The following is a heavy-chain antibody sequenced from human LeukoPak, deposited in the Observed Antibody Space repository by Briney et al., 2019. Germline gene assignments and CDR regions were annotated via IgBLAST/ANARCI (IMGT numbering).Heavy chain of an antibody. D-gene: IGHD5-24*01. CDR2: IKEDGTET. CDR3: AKEGRSLQTY. J-gene: IGHJ4*02. Sequence: GGSLRLSCAASGFTYNSYAVNWVRQAPGKGLEWVANIKEDGTETYYVDSVKGRFTISRDNAKNSLYLQMNSLRVEDTAVYYCAKEGRSLQTYWGQGTLVTVSS. V-gene: IGHV3-7*03. CDR1: GFTYNSYA.